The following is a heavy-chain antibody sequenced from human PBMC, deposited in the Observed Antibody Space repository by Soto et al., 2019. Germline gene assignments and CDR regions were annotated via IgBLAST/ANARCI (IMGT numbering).Heavy chain of an antibody. CDR2: ISGSGGST. V-gene: IGHV3-23*01. J-gene: IGHJ3*02. Sequence: GGSLRLSCAASGFTFSSYAMSWVRQAPGKGLEWVSAISGSGGSTYYADSVKGRFTISRDNSKNTLYLQMSSLRAEDTAVYYGAKVASPLNYYGSGSYYAFDIWGQGTMVTVSS. D-gene: IGHD3-10*01. CDR3: AKVASPLNYYGSGSYYAFDI. CDR1: GFTFSSYA.